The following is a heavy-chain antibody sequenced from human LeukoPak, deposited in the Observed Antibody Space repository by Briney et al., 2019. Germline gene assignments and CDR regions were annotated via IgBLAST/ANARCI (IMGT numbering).Heavy chain of an antibody. J-gene: IGHJ6*03. Sequence: PSETLSLTCVVYGGSFSGYYWSWIRQPPGKGLEWIGEINHSGSTNYKPSLKSRVTISVDTSKNQFSLKLSSVTAADTAVYYCARGVGYSYGYRTYYYYYMDVWGKGTTVTVSS. CDR1: GGSFSGYY. D-gene: IGHD5-18*01. CDR2: INHSGST. V-gene: IGHV4-34*01. CDR3: ARGVGYSYGYRTYYYYYMDV.